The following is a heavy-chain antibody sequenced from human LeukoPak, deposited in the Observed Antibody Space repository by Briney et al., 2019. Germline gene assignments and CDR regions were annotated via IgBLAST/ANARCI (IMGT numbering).Heavy chain of an antibody. D-gene: IGHD2-15*01. CDR2: ISSDGSNK. J-gene: IGHJ6*02. CDR1: GFTFSSYA. V-gene: IGHV3-30-3*01. CDR3: ARPPARYCSGGSCPGGGIDG. Sequence: GGSLRLSCAAPGFTFSSYAMHWVRQAPGKWLEWVAVISSDGSNKYYADSVKGRFTISRDNSKNTLYLEMNSLRAEDTAVYYCARPPARYCSGGSCPGGGIDGWGQGTTVTVSS.